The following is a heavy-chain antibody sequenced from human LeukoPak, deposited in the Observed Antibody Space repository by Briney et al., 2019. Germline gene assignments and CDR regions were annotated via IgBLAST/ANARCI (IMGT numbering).Heavy chain of an antibody. Sequence: GGSLRLSCVVSGFPISDNYMSWVRQAPGKGLESVSVIYSGGTTYYADSVKGRFTLSKDNSKNTVYLQTDSLRAEDTAVYYCASLYCSPGSCYVDYWGQGSLVTVSS. CDR2: IYSGGTT. V-gene: IGHV3-53*01. J-gene: IGHJ4*02. D-gene: IGHD2-15*01. CDR3: ASLYCSPGSCYVDY. CDR1: GFPISDNY.